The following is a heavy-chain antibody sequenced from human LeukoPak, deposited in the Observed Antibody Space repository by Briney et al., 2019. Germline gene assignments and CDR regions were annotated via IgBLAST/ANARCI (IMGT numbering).Heavy chain of an antibody. D-gene: IGHD2/OR15-2a*01. J-gene: IGHJ6*03. V-gene: IGHV1-69*05. Sequence: SVKVSCKASGGTFSSYAISWVRQAPGQGLEWMGGIIPIFGTANYAQKLQGRVTMTTDTSTSTAYMELRSLRSDDTAVYYCARYLSTYYYYYMDVWGKGTTVTVSS. CDR3: ARYLSTYYYYYMDV. CDR2: IIPIFGTA. CDR1: GGTFSSYA.